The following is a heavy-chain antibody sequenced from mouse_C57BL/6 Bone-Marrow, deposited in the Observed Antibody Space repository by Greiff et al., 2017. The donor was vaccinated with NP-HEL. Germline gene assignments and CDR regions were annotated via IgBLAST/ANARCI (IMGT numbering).Heavy chain of an antibody. J-gene: IGHJ4*01. Sequence: VQLQQPGAELVMPGASVKLSCKASGYTFTSYWMHWVKQRPGQGLEWIGEIDPSDSYTNYNQKFKGKSTLTVDKSSSTAYMQLSSLTSEDSAVYYCARFYDYDVDYAMDYWGQGTSVTVSS. CDR2: IDPSDSYT. CDR1: GYTFTSYW. V-gene: IGHV1-69*01. D-gene: IGHD2-4*01. CDR3: ARFYDYDVDYAMDY.